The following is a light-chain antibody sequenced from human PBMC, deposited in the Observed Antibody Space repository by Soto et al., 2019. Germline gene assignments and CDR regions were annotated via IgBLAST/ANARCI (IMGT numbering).Light chain of an antibody. CDR1: QNVSSS. CDR3: QQYNIWLT. CDR2: GAS. V-gene: IGKV3-15*01. J-gene: IGKJ5*01. Sequence: IVMTQYPATLSVSPGDRATLSCRADQNVSSSVAWYQHKPGQAPRLLIHGASTRATDVPDRFRGSGFGTEFTLTITSLHSEDFGVYYCQQYNIWLTFGQGTRLEIK.